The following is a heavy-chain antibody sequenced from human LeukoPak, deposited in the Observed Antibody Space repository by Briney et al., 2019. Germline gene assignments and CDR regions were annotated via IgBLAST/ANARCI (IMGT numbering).Heavy chain of an antibody. CDR1: GGPFSGYY. CDR2: INHSGST. V-gene: IGHV4-34*01. J-gene: IGHJ4*02. D-gene: IGHD3-9*01. CDR3: ARHAIRYFDWGIIGKKAYYFDY. Sequence: PSETLSLTCAVYGGPFSGYYWSWIRQPPGKGLEWIGEINHSGSTNYNPSLKSRVTISVDTSKNQFSLKLSSVTAADTAVYYCARHAIRYFDWGIIGKKAYYFDYWGQGTLVTVSS.